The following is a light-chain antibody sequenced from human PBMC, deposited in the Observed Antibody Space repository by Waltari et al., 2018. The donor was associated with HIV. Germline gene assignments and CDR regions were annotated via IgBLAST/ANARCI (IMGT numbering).Light chain of an antibody. V-gene: IGLV3-21*02. Sequence: SYILTQPPSVSVAPGQTARITCGGNNIGDKSVHWYQQKPGQAPVLVVYDDRDRPSGIPGRFSGSKSGNTATLTISRVEAGDEADYYCQVWDSSSDRNYVFGTGTKVTVL. J-gene: IGLJ1*01. CDR2: DDR. CDR3: QVWDSSSDRNYV. CDR1: NIGDKS.